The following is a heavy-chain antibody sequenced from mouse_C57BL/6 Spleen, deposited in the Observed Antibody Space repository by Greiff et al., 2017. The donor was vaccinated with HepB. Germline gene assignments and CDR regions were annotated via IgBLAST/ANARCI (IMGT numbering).Heavy chain of an antibody. Sequence: QVQLKESGAELARPGASVKLSCKASGYTFTSYGISWVKQRTGQGLEWIGEIYPRSGNTYYNEKFKGKATLTADKSSSTAYMELRSLTFEDSAVYFCARADSNYEGYAMDYWGQGTSVTVSS. D-gene: IGHD2-5*01. CDR3: ARADSNYEGYAMDY. CDR2: IYPRSGNT. J-gene: IGHJ4*01. CDR1: GYTFTSYG. V-gene: IGHV1-81*01.